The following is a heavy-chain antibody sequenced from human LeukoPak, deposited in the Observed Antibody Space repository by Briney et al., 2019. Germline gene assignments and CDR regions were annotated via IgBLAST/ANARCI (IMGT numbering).Heavy chain of an antibody. CDR2: IYHSGST. D-gene: IGHD4-23*01. J-gene: IGHJ4*02. CDR3: ARGNDYGGNHFDY. Sequence: SETLSLTCTVSGGSISSYYWSWIRQPPGKGLEWIGEIYHSGSTNYNPSLKSRVTISVDKSKNQFSLKLSSVTAADTAVYYCARGNDYGGNHFDYWGQGTLVTVSS. V-gene: IGHV4-59*12. CDR1: GGSISSYY.